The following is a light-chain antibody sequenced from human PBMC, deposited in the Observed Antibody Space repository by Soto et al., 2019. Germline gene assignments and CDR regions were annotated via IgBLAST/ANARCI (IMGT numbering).Light chain of an antibody. CDR2: EGT. V-gene: IGLV2-23*01. CDR3: CSYAGSSAHVV. CDR1: SSDVGSYNL. Sequence: QSALTQPASVSGSPGQSITISCTETSSDVGSYNLVSWYQQHPGKAPKLMIYEGTKRPSGVSNRFSGYKSGNTASLTISGLQAEDEADYHCCSYAGSSAHVVFGGGTKLTVL. J-gene: IGLJ3*02.